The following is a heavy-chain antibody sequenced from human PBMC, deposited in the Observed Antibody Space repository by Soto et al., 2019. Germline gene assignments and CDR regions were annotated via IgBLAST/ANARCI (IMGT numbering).Heavy chain of an antibody. CDR3: AKGRGYCSSTSCYVGSDY. V-gene: IGHV3-23*01. D-gene: IGHD2-2*01. Sequence: EVQLLESGGGLVQPGGSLRLSCAASGFTFSSDAMSWVRQAPGKGLEWVSAISGSGGSTYYADSVKGRFTISRDNSKNTLSLQMNSLRAEDTAVYYCAKGRGYCSSTSCYVGSDYWGQGTLVTVSS. CDR1: GFTFSSDA. J-gene: IGHJ4*02. CDR2: ISGSGGST.